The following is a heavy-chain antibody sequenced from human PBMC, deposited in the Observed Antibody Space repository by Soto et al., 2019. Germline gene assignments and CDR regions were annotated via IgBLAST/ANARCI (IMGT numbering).Heavy chain of an antibody. Sequence: PSETLSLTCPVYGGSFSGYYWSWIRQPPGKGLQWIGEINHSGSTNYNPSLKSRVTISVDTSKNQFSLKLSSVTAADTAVYYCARGGLRFLEWLLLHDAFDIWGQGTMVNV. V-gene: IGHV4-34*01. D-gene: IGHD3-3*01. CDR1: GGSFSGYY. CDR3: ARGGLRFLEWLLLHDAFDI. J-gene: IGHJ3*02. CDR2: INHSGST.